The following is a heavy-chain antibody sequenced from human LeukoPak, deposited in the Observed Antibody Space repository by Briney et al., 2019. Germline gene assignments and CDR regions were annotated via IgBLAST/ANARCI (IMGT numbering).Heavy chain of an antibody. CDR3: ARGGGDYYYYMDV. J-gene: IGHJ6*03. Sequence: SETLSLTCTVSGGSTSSYYWSWIRQPPGKGLEWIGYIYYSGSTNYNPSLKSRVTISVDTSKNQFSLKLSSVTAADTAVYYCARGGGDYYYYMDVWGKGTTVTISS. V-gene: IGHV4-59*01. CDR1: GGSTSSYY. CDR2: IYYSGST. D-gene: IGHD3-16*01.